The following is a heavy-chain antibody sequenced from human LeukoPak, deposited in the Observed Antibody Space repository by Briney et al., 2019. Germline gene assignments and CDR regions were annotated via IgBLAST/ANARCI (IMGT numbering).Heavy chain of an antibody. Sequence: ASVKVSCKASGYTFTSYYMHWVRQAPGQGLEWMGIINPSGGSTSYAQKFQGRVTMTRDTSTSTVYMELSSLRSEDTAVYYCATPFERSTRWGFRMYYMDVWGKGTTVTVSS. CDR1: GYTFTSYY. CDR2: INPSGGST. CDR3: ATPFERSTRWGFRMYYMDV. D-gene: IGHD2-2*01. J-gene: IGHJ6*03. V-gene: IGHV1-46*01.